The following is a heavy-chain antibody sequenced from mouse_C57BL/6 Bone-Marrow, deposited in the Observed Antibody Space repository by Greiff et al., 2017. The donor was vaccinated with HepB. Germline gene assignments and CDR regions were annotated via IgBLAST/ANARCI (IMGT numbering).Heavy chain of an antibody. V-gene: IGHV5-4*01. CDR2: ISDGGSYT. Sequence: EVQLVESGGGLVKPGGSLKLSCAASGFTFSSYAMSWVRQTPEKRLEWVATISDGGSYTYYPNNVKGRFTISRDNAKNNLYLQMSHLKSEDTAMYYCARDAAGRAWFAYWGQGTLVTVSA. J-gene: IGHJ3*01. CDR3: ARDAAGRAWFAY. D-gene: IGHD4-1*01. CDR1: GFTFSSYA.